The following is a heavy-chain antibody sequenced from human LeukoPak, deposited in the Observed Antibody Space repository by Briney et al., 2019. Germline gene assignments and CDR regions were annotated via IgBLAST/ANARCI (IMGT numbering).Heavy chain of an antibody. CDR2: IKQDGSEK. CDR3: ARDDYSNYGLDYYYYMDV. Sequence: PGGSLTLSCAASGFTFSIYWMTWVRQAPGKGLEWVANIKQDGSEKYYVDSVKGRFTISRDNAKNSLYLQMNSLRVEDTAVYYCARDDYSNYGLDYYYYMDVWGKGTTVTVSS. CDR1: GFTFSIYW. V-gene: IGHV3-7*01. D-gene: IGHD4-11*01. J-gene: IGHJ6*03.